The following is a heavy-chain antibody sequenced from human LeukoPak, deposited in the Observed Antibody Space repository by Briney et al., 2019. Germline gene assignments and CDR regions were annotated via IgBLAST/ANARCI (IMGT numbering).Heavy chain of an antibody. D-gene: IGHD6-6*01. CDR2: IYYSGST. CDR1: GGSISSYY. V-gene: IGHV4-59*01. J-gene: IGHJ4*02. Sequence: SETLSLTCTVSGGSISSYYWSWIRQPPGKGMEWIGYIYYSGSTNYNPSLKSRVAISVDTSKNQFSLKLSSVTAADTAVYYCARVGEYSSSSGGFDYWGQGTLVTVSS. CDR3: ARVGEYSSSSGGFDY.